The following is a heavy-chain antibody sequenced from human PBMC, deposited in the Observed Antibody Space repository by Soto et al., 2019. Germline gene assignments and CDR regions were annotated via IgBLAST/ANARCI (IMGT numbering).Heavy chain of an antibody. J-gene: IGHJ5*02. CDR1: GFSLSTSGVG. CDR3: P. CDR2: IYWDDDK. Sequence: QITLKESGPTLVKPTQTLTLTCTFSGFSLSTSGVGVGWIRQPPGKALEWLALIYWDDDKRYSPSLKSRLTITKDTSKNQCHRVHQNPMPGSFPPQPSPWG. V-gene: IGHV2-5*02. D-gene: IGHD1-1*01.